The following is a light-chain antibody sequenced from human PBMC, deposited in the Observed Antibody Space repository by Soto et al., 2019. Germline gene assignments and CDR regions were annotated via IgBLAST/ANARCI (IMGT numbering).Light chain of an antibody. CDR3: CAYTARTTLSWV. V-gene: IGLV2-14*03. Sequence: QSALTQPTSESGSPGQSITISCTGVSSDIGGYNHVSWYQQHPGKVPRLIIYDVDNRPLGVSNRFSGSQSGNMASLTISGLQAEDEADYYCCAYTARTTLSWVFGGGNKVTVL. CDR2: DVD. J-gene: IGLJ3*02. CDR1: SSDIGGYNH.